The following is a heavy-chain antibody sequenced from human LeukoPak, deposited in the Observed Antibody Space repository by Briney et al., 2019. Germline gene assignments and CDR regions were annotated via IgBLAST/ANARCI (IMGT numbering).Heavy chain of an antibody. D-gene: IGHD3-9*01. V-gene: IGHV1-18*01. CDR1: GYTFTSYG. CDR2: ISAYNGNT. J-gene: IGHJ4*02. Sequence: ASVKVPCKASGYTFTSYGISWVRQAPGQGLEWMGWISAYNGNTNYAQKLQGRVTMTTDTSTSTAYMELRSLRSDDTAVYYCARDRTVLRYFDWPPSDYWGQGTLVTVSS. CDR3: ARDRTVLRYFDWPPSDY.